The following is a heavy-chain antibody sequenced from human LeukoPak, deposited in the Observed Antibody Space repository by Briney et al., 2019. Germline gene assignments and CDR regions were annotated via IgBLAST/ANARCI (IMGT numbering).Heavy chain of an antibody. CDR1: GFTFSNYE. J-gene: IGHJ6*03. CDR2: ISSSGSDI. V-gene: IGHV3-48*03. Sequence: GGSLRLSCAASGFTFSNYEMHWVRQAPGKGLEWVSYISSSGSDIYYADSVKGRFTISRDNAKNSLFLQMDSLRAEDTAVYYCARARGYSTSRGLYYYMDVWGKGTTVTVSS. D-gene: IGHD6-6*01. CDR3: ARARGYSTSRGLYYYMDV.